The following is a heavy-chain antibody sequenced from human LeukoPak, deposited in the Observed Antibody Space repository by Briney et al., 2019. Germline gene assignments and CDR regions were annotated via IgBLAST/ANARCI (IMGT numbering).Heavy chain of an antibody. CDR3: AKDPYNWNYFTVFDP. CDR2: ISGSGGST. V-gene: IGHV3-23*01. Sequence: GSLRLSCAASGFTFSSYAMSWVRQAPGKGLEWVSAISGSGGSTYYADSGKGRFTISRENSKNRLYLKMNSMRAEDTAVYYCAKDPYNWNYFTVFDPWGQGTLVTVSS. CDR1: GFTFSSYA. D-gene: IGHD1-7*01. J-gene: IGHJ5*02.